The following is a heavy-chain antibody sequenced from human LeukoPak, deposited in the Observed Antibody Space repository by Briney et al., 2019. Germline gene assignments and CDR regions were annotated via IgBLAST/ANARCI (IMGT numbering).Heavy chain of an antibody. CDR3: ARELVVRAGDYFEY. Sequence: GGSLILSCAASGFTLSNHWMHWVRQVPGKGPVWVSRINSDGSSTRHADSVKGRFTISRDNAKNTLYLQMNSLRVEDTAVYYCARELVVRAGDYFEYWGQGTLVTVSS. CDR1: GFTLSNHW. CDR2: INSDGSST. J-gene: IGHJ4*02. V-gene: IGHV3-74*01. D-gene: IGHD2-2*01.